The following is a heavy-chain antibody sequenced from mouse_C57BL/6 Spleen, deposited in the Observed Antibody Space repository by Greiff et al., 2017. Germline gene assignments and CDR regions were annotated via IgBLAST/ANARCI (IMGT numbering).Heavy chain of an antibody. CDR1: GYTFTSYW. CDR2: IDPISGGT. J-gene: IGHJ3*01. V-gene: IGHV1-72*01. D-gene: IGHD2-4*01. Sequence: QVQLQQPGAELVKPGASVTLSCKASGYTFTSYWMHWVKQRPGRGLEWIGRIDPISGGTKYNEKFKSKATLTVDNPSSTAYMQLSSLTSEDSAFYYCARAGDDYAWFAYWGQGTLVTVSA. CDR3: ARAGDDYAWFAY.